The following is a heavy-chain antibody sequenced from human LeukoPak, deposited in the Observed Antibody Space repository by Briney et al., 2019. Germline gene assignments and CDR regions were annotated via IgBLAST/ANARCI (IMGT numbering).Heavy chain of an antibody. Sequence: ASVKVSCKASGYTFTGFYIHWVRQAPGQGLEWMGWINPNSGGTKYAQRFQGRVTMTRDTSISTAYMELNSLRSDDTAVYYCGRDYYDSSGDGAFDIWGQGTMVTVSS. V-gene: IGHV1-2*02. CDR2: INPNSGGT. J-gene: IGHJ3*02. CDR3: GRDYYDSSGDGAFDI. D-gene: IGHD3-22*01. CDR1: GYTFTGFY.